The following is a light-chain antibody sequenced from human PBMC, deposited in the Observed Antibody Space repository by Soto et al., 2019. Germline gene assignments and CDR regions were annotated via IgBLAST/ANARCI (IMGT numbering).Light chain of an antibody. CDR2: GAS. V-gene: IGKV3-15*01. CDR1: QSININ. CDR3: QQYNDWPPWT. J-gene: IGKJ1*01. Sequence: EIVMTQSPATLSVPPGERATLSCRASQSININVAWYQQRPGQAPRLLISGASTRATGIPARFSGSGSGTEFPLTISSLQSEDFAVYYCQQYNDWPPWTFGRGTKVDIK.